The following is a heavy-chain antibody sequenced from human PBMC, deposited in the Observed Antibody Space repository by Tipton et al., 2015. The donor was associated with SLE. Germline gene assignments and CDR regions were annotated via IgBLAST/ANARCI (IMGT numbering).Heavy chain of an antibody. CDR2: INHSGST. CDR3: ATEGGHDYNPLGY. Sequence: TLSLTCAVYGGSFSGYYWNWIRQPPGKGLEWIGEINHSGSTNYNPSLKSRVTISVDTSKNQFSLKLSSVTAADTAVYYCATEGGHDYNPLGYWGQGTLVTVSS. CDR1: GGSFSGYY. J-gene: IGHJ4*02. D-gene: IGHD4-11*01. V-gene: IGHV4-34*01.